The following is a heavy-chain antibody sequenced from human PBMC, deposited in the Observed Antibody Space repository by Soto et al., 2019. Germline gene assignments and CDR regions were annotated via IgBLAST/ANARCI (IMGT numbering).Heavy chain of an antibody. CDR2: IHHSGNT. J-gene: IGHJ4*02. V-gene: IGHV4-4*02. CDR3: AHSPGFYLLDS. D-gene: IGHD2-15*01. CDR1: GASIISTNY. Sequence: PSETLSLTCAVSGASIISTNYNNWVRQSPGKGLEWIGEIHHSGNTNFNPSLKSRVTLSVDKSKNQISLRLSSVTAADTAIYYCAHSPGFYLLDSWGQGALVTVSS.